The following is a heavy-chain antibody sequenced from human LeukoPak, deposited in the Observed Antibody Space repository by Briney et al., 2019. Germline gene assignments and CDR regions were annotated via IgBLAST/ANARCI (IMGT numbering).Heavy chain of an antibody. Sequence: SETLSLTCTVSGASISSYYWSWIRQPAGKGLEWIGRFYTSGSTNYNPSLKSRVTMSVDTSKNQFTLKLTSVTAADTAVYYCARVLLLYYYDSSGYSSDAFDIWGQGTMVTVSP. CDR1: GASISSYY. D-gene: IGHD3-22*01. J-gene: IGHJ3*02. V-gene: IGHV4-4*07. CDR3: ARVLLLYYYDSSGYSSDAFDI. CDR2: FYTSGST.